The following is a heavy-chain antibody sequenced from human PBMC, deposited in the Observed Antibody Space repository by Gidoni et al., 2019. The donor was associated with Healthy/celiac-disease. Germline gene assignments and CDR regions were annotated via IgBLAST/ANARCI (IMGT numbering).Heavy chain of an antibody. D-gene: IGHD6-19*01. V-gene: IGHV3-30*18. CDR1: GFTFSSYG. J-gene: IGHJ3*02. Sequence: QVQLVESGGGVVQPGWSLRLSCAASGFTFSSYGMHWVRQAPGKGLERVAVISYDGSNKYYADSVKGRFTISRDNSKNTLYLQMNSLRAEDTAVYYCAKGKGSGWYEAFDIWGQGTMVTVSS. CDR3: AKGKGSGWYEAFDI. CDR2: ISYDGSNK.